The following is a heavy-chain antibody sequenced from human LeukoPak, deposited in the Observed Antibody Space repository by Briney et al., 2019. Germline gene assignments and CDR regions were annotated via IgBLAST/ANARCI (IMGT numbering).Heavy chain of an antibody. J-gene: IGHJ6*02. CDR3: ARLRPLERVSSYYYHAMDV. D-gene: IGHD3-3*01. CDR1: GDSISNSY. Sequence: SETLSLTCTVSGDSISNSYWAWVRQPPEKGLEWLGYVHYSGAINYNPSLMRRLTISVDASRSHFSLKLTSVTAEDTAVYYCARLRPLERVSSYYYHAMDVWGQGTTVIVSS. CDR2: VHYSGAI. V-gene: IGHV4-59*08.